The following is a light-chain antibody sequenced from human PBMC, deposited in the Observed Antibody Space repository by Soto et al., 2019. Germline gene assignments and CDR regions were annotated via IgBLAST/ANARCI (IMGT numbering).Light chain of an antibody. Sequence: QSALTQPASVSGSPGQSITISCTGTSIDVGGYNYVSWYQQHPGKAPKLIISDVSNRPSGVSNRFSGSKSGNTASLTISGLQAEDEADYYCSSYTSSSTRVFGGGTKLTVL. CDR2: DVS. CDR3: SSYTSSSTRV. V-gene: IGLV2-14*03. CDR1: SIDVGGYNY. J-gene: IGLJ3*02.